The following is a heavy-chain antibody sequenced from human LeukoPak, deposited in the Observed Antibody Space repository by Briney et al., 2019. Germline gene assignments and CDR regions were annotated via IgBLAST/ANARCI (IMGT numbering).Heavy chain of an antibody. J-gene: IGHJ4*02. CDR2: ISGSGGST. V-gene: IGHV3-23*01. CDR1: GFTFSSYA. Sequence: GSLRPSCAASGFTFSSYAMSWVRQAPGKGLEWVSAISGSGGSTYYADSVKGRFTISRDNSKNTLYLQMNSLRAEDTAVYYCAKKRGDYYDSSGYYDDYWGQGTLVTVSS. CDR3: AKKRGDYYDSSGYYDDY. D-gene: IGHD3-22*01.